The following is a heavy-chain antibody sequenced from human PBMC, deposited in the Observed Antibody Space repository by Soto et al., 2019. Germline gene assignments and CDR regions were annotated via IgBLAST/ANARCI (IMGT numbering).Heavy chain of an antibody. Sequence: GSLRLSCAASGFAFSSYAMSWVRQAPGKGLEWVSAISGSGGSTYYADSVKGRFTISRDNSKNTLYLQMNSLRAEDTAVYYCAKDKRYYDILTGQPAFDIWGQGTMVTVSS. V-gene: IGHV3-23*01. D-gene: IGHD3-9*01. CDR3: AKDKRYYDILTGQPAFDI. CDR2: ISGSGGST. CDR1: GFAFSSYA. J-gene: IGHJ3*02.